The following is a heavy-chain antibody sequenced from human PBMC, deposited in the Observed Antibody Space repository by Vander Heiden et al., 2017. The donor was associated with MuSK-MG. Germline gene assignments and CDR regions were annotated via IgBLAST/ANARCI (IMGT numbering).Heavy chain of an antibody. CDR3: ARGIIAVADIDY. CDR2: IYYSGST. J-gene: IGHJ4*02. Sequence: QVQLQESGPGLVKPSQTLSLTCTVSGGSISSGGYYWSWIRQHPGKDLEWIGYIYYSGSTYYNPSLKSRVTISVDTSKNQFSLKLSSVTAADTAVYYCARGIIAVADIDYWGQGTLVTVS. V-gene: IGHV4-31*03. CDR1: GGSISSGGYY. D-gene: IGHD6-19*01.